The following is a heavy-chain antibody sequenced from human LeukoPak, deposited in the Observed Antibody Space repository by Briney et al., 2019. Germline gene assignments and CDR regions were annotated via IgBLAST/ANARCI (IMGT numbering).Heavy chain of an antibody. CDR1: GHSMNTFG. CDR3: ANVAKGRYFFYCMDV. CDR2: MGSDNGNT. D-gene: IGHD5-12*01. V-gene: IGHV1-18*01. Sequence: ASVKVSCKTSGHSMNTFGITWVRQAPGQGLEWIGWMGSDNGNTNYADKFQGRVSINRDTVRTTAYMELRSLRSDDTAVYFCANVAKGRYFFYCMDVWGAGTTVTVSS. J-gene: IGHJ6*03.